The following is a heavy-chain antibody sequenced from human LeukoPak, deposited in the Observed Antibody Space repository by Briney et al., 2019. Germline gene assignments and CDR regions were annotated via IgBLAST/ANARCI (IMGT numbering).Heavy chain of an antibody. Sequence: GRSLRLSCAASGFTFSSYAMHWVRQAPGKGLEWVAVISYDGSNKYYADSVKGRFTISRDNSKNTLYLQMNSLRAEDTAVYYCARDRSMVHDYRGQGTLVTVSS. CDR3: ARDRSMVHDY. CDR1: GFTFSSYA. CDR2: ISYDGSNK. J-gene: IGHJ4*02. D-gene: IGHD3-10*01. V-gene: IGHV3-30*04.